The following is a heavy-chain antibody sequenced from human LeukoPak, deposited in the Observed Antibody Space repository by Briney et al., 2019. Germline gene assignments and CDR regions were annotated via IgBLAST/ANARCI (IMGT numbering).Heavy chain of an antibody. CDR3: ARSSSSWHDAFDI. CDR1: GGSISSSHW. Sequence: SETLSLTCAVSGGSISSSHWWSWVRQPPGKGLEWIGYIYYSGSTYYNPSLKSRVTISVDTSKNQFSLKLSSVTAADTAVYYCARSSSSWHDAFDIWGQGTMVTVSS. J-gene: IGHJ3*02. CDR2: IYYSGST. V-gene: IGHV4-4*02. D-gene: IGHD6-13*01.